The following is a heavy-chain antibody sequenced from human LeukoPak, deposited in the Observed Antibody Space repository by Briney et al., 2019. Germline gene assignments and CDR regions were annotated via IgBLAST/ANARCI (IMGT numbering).Heavy chain of an antibody. CDR2: INPNSGGT. CDR1: GYTFTGYY. CDR3: ARVYPFWSGPLGY. D-gene: IGHD3-3*01. Sequence: GASVTVSCKASGYTFTGYYMHWVRQAPGHGLEWMGWINPNSGGTNYVQKFQGRVTMTRDTSISTAYMELSRLRSDDTAVYYCARVYPFWSGPLGYWGQGTLVTVSS. V-gene: IGHV1-2*02. J-gene: IGHJ4*02.